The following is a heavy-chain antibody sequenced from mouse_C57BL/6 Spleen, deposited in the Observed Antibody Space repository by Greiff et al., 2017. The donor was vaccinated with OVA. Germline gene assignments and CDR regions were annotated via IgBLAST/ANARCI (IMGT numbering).Heavy chain of an antibody. V-gene: IGHV14-1*01. J-gene: IGHJ4*01. D-gene: IGHD1-1*01. CDR3: TVTTVVAPYYYAMDY. CDR2: IDPEDGDT. CDR1: GFNIKDYY. Sequence: VHVKQSGAELVRPGASVKLSCTASGFNIKDYYMHWVKQRPEQGLEWIGRIDPEDGDTEYAPKFQGKATMTADTSSNTAYLQLSSLTSEDTAVYYCTVTTVVAPYYYAMDYWGQGTSVTVSS.